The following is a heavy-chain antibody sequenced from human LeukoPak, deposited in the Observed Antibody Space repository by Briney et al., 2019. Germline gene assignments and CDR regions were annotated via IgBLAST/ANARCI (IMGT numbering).Heavy chain of an antibody. CDR3: ARAQTAGWYDY. D-gene: IGHD6-19*01. J-gene: IGHJ4*02. CDR1: GFTFSSYS. Sequence: GGSLRLSCAASGFTFSSYSMNWVRQAPGKGLEWVSYISSSSTIYYADSVKGRFTISRDNAKNSLYLQMNSLRAEDTAVYYCARAQTAGWYDYWGQGTLVTVSS. V-gene: IGHV3-48*01. CDR2: ISSSSTI.